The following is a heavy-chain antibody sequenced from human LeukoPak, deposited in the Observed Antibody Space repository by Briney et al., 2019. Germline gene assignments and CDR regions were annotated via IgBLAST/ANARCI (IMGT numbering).Heavy chain of an antibody. CDR2: IYHSGTT. J-gene: IGHJ3*02. V-gene: IGHV4-4*02. Sequence: SETLSLTCAVSGGSISSSNWWSWVRQPPGKGLEWIGSIYHSGTTYYNPSLKSRVTISVDTSKNQFSLNLRSVSAADTAVYSCARIYYYDSAGHYFHVFDIWGQGTMVTVSS. D-gene: IGHD3-22*01. CDR1: GGSISSSNW. CDR3: ARIYYYDSAGHYFHVFDI.